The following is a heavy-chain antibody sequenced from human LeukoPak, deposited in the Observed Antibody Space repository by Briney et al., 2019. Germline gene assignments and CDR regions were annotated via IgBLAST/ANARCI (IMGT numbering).Heavy chain of an antibody. CDR2: ISGSGGST. V-gene: IGHV3-23*01. CDR3: AKVKDSSGYYGGPFDY. Sequence: PGGSLRLSCAASGFTFSSYAMSWVRQAPGKGLEWVSAISGSGGSTYYADSVKGRFTISRDNSKNTLYLQMNSLRAEDTAVYYCAKVKDSSGYYGGPFDYWGQGTLVTVSS. D-gene: IGHD3-22*01. J-gene: IGHJ4*02. CDR1: GFTFSSYA.